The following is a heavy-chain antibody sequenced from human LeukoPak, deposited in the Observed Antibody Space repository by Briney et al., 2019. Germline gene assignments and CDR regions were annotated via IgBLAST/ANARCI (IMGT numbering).Heavy chain of an antibody. CDR2: IRGSGDST. CDR1: GFTFSNYA. J-gene: IGHJ4*02. D-gene: IGHD4-17*01. Sequence: GGSLRLSCAASGFTFSNYAMSWVRQAPVKGLEWVSAIRGSGDSTYYADSVKGRFTITRDNSKNTLYLQMNSLRAEDTAVYYCAKDWDDYGDYLPLDYWGQGTLVTVSS. CDR3: AKDWDDYGDYLPLDY. V-gene: IGHV3-23*01.